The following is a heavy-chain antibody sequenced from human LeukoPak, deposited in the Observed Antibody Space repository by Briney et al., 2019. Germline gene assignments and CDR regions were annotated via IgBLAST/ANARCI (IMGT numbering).Heavy chain of an antibody. CDR3: SRDRCIPSCNWFDP. J-gene: IGHJ5*02. CDR1: GYTCTSYG. D-gene: IGHD2-8*01. CDR2: ISACNGNT. Sequence: ASVKLSCKGSGYTCTSYGISWVRQGPGQGLGWMGWISACNGNTNYAKKNPCRVNMTTDTATSTANKELRRLRSVATAEYYCSRDRCIPSCNWFDPWGQGTLVTVSA. V-gene: IGHV1-18*01.